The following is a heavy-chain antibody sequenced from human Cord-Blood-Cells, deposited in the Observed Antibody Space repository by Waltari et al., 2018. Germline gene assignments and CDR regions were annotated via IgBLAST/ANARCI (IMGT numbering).Heavy chain of an antibody. D-gene: IGHD3-10*01. Sequence: QVQLQESGPGLVKPSETLSPTCAVSGYSISSGYYWGWIRPPPGKGLEWIGSIYHSGSTYYNPSLKSRVTISVDTSKNQFSLKLSSVTAADTAVYYCARDDRGSREADDAFDIWGQGTMVTVSS. CDR3: ARDDRGSREADDAFDI. CDR1: GYSISSGYY. CDR2: IYHSGST. V-gene: IGHV4-38-2*02. J-gene: IGHJ3*02.